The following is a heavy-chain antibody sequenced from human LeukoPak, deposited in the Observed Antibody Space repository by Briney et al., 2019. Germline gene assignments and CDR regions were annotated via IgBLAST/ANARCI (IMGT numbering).Heavy chain of an antibody. CDR2: IYTSGST. CDR3: ARDQPSYYYDSSARVGWFDP. Sequence: SQTLSLTCTVSGGSISSGSYYWSWIRQPAGKGLEWIGRIYTSGSTNYNPSLKSRVTISVDTSKNQFSLKLSSVTAADTAVYYCARDQPSYYYDSSARVGWFDPWGQGTLVTVSS. D-gene: IGHD3-22*01. V-gene: IGHV4-61*02. J-gene: IGHJ5*02. CDR1: GGSISSGSYY.